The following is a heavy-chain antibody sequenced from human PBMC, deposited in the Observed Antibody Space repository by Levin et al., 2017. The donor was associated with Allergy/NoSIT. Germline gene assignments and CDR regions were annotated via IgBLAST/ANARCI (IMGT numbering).Heavy chain of an antibody. D-gene: IGHD2-15*01. CDR1: GFTFTGYY. V-gene: IGHV1-2*06. J-gene: IGHJ4*02. CDR3: ARDRCSGGSCYVDY. Sequence: ASVKVSCKASGFTFTGYYMHWVRQAPGQGLEWMGRINPNSGGTNYAQKFQGRVTMTRDTSISTAYMELSRLRSDDTAVYYCARDRCSGGSCYVDYWGQGTLVTVSS. CDR2: INPNSGGT.